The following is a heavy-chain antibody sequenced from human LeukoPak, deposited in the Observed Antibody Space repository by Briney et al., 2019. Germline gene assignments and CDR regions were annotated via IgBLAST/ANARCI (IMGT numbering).Heavy chain of an antibody. V-gene: IGHV3-30*02. D-gene: IGHD2-21*01. Sequence: GGSLRLSCKSSGFTFSNFGMHWVRQAPGKGLEWVAFIRYDGSNEYYAESVKGRFTISRDNSKNTLYLQMNSLRVEDTAAYYCAKIEGKYQPAHIPDFWGQGTLVTVSS. CDR2: IRYDGSNE. CDR3: AKIEGKYQPAHIPDF. CDR1: GFTFSNFG. J-gene: IGHJ4*02.